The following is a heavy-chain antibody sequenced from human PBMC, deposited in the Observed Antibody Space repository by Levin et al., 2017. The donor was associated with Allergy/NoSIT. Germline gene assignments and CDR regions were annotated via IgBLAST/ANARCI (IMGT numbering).Heavy chain of an antibody. V-gene: IGHV3-30-3*01. Sequence: GGSLRLSCAASGFTFSSYAMHWVRQAPGKGLEWVAVISYDGSNKYYADSVKGRFTISRDNSKNTLYLQMNSLRAEDTAVYYCTSRGILDFDYWGQGTLVTVSS. CDR3: TSRGILDFDY. CDR1: GFTFSSYA. J-gene: IGHJ4*02. D-gene: IGHD3-9*01. CDR2: ISYDGSNK.